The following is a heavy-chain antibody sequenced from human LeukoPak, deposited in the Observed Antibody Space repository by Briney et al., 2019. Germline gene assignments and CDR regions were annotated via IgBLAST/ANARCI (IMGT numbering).Heavy chain of an antibody. D-gene: IGHD4-17*01. V-gene: IGHV4-31*03. CDR2: IYYSGST. CDR3: AREAYGDYGMDV. Sequence: SQTPSLTCTVSGGSISSGGYYWSWIRQHPGKGLEWIGYIYYSGSTYYNPSLKSRVTISVDTSKNQFSLKLSSVTAADTAVYYCAREAYGDYGMDVWGQGTTVTVSS. CDR1: GGSISSGGYY. J-gene: IGHJ6*02.